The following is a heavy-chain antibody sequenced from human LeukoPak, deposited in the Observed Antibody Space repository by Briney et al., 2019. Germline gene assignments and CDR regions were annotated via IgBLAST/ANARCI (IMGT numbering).Heavy chain of an antibody. CDR3: ARESVHYAPGGDY. V-gene: IGHV3-7*01. J-gene: IGHJ4*02. CDR1: GFTFSTYW. D-gene: IGHD3-16*01. Sequence: GGSLRLSCAASGFTFSTYWMTWVRQAPGKGLEWVANIKENGSEKNYLDSVKGRFTISRDNAKNSLYLHMNSLRAEDTAVYYCARESVHYAPGGDYWGQGTLVTVSS. CDR2: IKENGSEK.